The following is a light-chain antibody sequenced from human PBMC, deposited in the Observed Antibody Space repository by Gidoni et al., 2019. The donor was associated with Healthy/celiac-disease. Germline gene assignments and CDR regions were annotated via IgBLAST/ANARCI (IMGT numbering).Light chain of an antibody. CDR2: WAS. CDR3: QQYYSTPWT. V-gene: IGKV4-1*01. Sequence: DIVMTQSPDSLAVSLGERATINCKSSQSVLYSSKNKNYLAWYQQKPGQPPKLLIYWASTRESGVPDRFSGSGSGTDFNLTISSLQAEDVAVYYCQQYYSTPWTFGQWTKVEIK. CDR1: QSVLYSSKNKNY. J-gene: IGKJ1*01.